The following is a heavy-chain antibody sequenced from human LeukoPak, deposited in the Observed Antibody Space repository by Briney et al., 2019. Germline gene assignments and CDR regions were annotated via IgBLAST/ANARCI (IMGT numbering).Heavy chain of an antibody. CDR1: GFTFDDYA. D-gene: IGHD2-2*01. CDR3: AKETASQLPYYYYYYYMDV. J-gene: IGHJ6*03. CDR2: ISGDGGST. V-gene: IGHV3-43*02. Sequence: PGGSLRLFCAASGFTFDDYAMHWVRQAPGKGLEWVSLISGDGGSTYYADSVKGRFTISRDNSKNSLYLQMNSLRTEDTALYYCAKETASQLPYYYYYYYMDVWGKGTTVAVSS.